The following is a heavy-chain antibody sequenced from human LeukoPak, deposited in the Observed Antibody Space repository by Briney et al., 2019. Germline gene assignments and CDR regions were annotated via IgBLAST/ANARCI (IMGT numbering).Heavy chain of an antibody. CDR3: ASGGDGSGSYYLVY. J-gene: IGHJ4*02. CDR2: ISGSGGST. D-gene: IGHD3-10*01. CDR1: GFTFSSYW. V-gene: IGHV3-23*01. Sequence: GGSLRLSCAASGFTFSSYWMSWVRQAPGKGLEWVSAISGSGGSTYYADSVKGRFTISRDNSKNTLYLQMNSLRAEDTAVYYCASGGDGSGSYYLVYWGQGTLVTVSS.